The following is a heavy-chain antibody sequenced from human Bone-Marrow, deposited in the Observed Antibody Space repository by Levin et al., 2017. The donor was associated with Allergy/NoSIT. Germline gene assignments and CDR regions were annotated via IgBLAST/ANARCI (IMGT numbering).Heavy chain of an antibody. V-gene: IGHV3-23*01. J-gene: IGHJ6*02. CDR2: ISATGSTT. D-gene: IGHD3-16*02. CDR3: AKAGGSDSYRRSYYYPLDV. CDR1: GFTFRTFA. Sequence: PGGSLRLSCAASGFTFRTFAMTWVRQAPGKGLEWISSISATGSTTYYSDSVKGRFSISRDNSKTTLYIPMNNLRAEDSAIYFCAKAGGSDSYRRSYYYPLDVWGQGTTVSVSS.